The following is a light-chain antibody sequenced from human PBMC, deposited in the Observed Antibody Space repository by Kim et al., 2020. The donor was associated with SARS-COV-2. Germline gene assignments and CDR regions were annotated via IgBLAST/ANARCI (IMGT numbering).Light chain of an antibody. J-gene: IGLJ3*02. CDR3: CSYAGSYTLV. CDR2: DVS. V-gene: IGLV2-11*01. CDR1: SIDVVGYND. Sequence: SVNIPCTGTSIDVVGYNDVSWSQQHPGKAPKLMIYDVSKRPSGVPDRFSGSKSGNTASLTISGLQAEDEADYYCCSYAGSYTLVFGGGTKLTVL.